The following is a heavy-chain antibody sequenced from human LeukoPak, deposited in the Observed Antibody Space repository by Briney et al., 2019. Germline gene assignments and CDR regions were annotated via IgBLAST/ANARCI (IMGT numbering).Heavy chain of an antibody. J-gene: IGHJ6*02. CDR2: ISGSGGST. Sequence: PGGSLRLSCAASGFTFSSYAMSWVRQAPGKGLEWVSAISGSGGSTYYADSVKGRFTISRDNAKNTLYLQMNSLRAEGTAVYYCARSSMWELLHLDYYYGMDVWGQGTTVTVSS. CDR3: ARSSMWELLHLDYYYGMDV. V-gene: IGHV3-23*01. CDR1: GFTFSSYA. D-gene: IGHD1-26*01.